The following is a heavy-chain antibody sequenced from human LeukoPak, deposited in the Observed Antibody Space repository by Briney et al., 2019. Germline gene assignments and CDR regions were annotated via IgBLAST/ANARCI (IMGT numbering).Heavy chain of an antibody. D-gene: IGHD1-26*01. CDR3: ARSGIVGATYYFDY. V-gene: IGHV1-69*05. J-gene: IGHJ4*02. Sequence: SVKVSCKASGGTSSSYAISWVRQAPGQGLKWMGGIIPIFGTANYAQKFQGRVTITTDESTSTAYMELSSLRSEDTAVYYCARSGIVGATYYFDYWGQGTLVTVSS. CDR2: IIPIFGTA. CDR1: GGTSSSYA.